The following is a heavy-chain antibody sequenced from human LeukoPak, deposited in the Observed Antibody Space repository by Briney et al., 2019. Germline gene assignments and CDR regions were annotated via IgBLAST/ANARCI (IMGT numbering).Heavy chain of an antibody. Sequence: ASVKVSCKASGYTFTSYYMHWVRQAPGQGLEWMGIINPSGGSTSYAQKFQERVTITRDMSTSTAYMELSSLRSEDTAVYYCAAGAITIFGVAYDYWGQGTLVTVSS. D-gene: IGHD3-3*01. V-gene: IGHV1-46*01. J-gene: IGHJ4*02. CDR2: INPSGGST. CDR3: AAGAITIFGVAYDY. CDR1: GYTFTSYY.